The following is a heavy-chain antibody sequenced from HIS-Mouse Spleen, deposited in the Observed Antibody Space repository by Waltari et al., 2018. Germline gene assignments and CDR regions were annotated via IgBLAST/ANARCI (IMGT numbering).Heavy chain of an antibody. V-gene: IGHV4-39*07. Sequence: QLQLQESGPGLVKPSETLSLTCTVSGGSISSSSYYVGRIRQPAGKGLEWIGSIYYSGSTYYNPSLKSRVTISVDTSKNQFSLKLSSVTAADTAVYYCAREIPYSSSWYDWYFDLWGRGTLVTVSS. CDR3: AREIPYSSSWYDWYFDL. J-gene: IGHJ2*01. D-gene: IGHD6-13*01. CDR2: IYYSGST. CDR1: GGSISSSSYY.